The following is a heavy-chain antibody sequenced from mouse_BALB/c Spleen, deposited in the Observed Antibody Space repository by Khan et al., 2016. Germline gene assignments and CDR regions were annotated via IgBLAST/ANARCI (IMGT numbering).Heavy chain of an antibody. CDR2: ISYSGST. CDR1: GYSLTSDYT. Sequence: EVQLQESGPGLVKPSQSLSLTCTVTGYSLTSDYTWNWIRQFPGNKLEWMGFISYSGSTSYNPSLKSRISITRDTSKNQFFLQLNSVTTEATATYFWAVIHYYGYLDYWGQGTTFTVAS. D-gene: IGHD1-2*01. J-gene: IGHJ2*01. CDR3: AVIHYYGYLDY. V-gene: IGHV3-2*02.